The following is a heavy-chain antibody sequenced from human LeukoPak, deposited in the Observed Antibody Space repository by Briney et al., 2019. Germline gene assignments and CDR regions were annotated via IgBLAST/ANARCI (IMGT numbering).Heavy chain of an antibody. V-gene: IGHV4-38-2*01. CDR2: IFHSGST. CDR3: ARHSLWGLVPWTFDI. CDR1: SYSISSDYY. J-gene: IGHJ3*02. Sequence: PSETLSLTCAVSSYSISSDYYWGWIRQPPGKGLEWIGTIFHSGSTYYNPSLVSRVSMSVDTSKNQFSLKLYSVTAADTAVYSCARHSLWGLVPWTFDIWGRGTMVTVSS. D-gene: IGHD3-10*01.